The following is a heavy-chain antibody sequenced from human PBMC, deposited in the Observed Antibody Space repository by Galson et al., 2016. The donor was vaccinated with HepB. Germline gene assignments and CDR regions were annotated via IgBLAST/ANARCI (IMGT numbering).Heavy chain of an antibody. CDR2: INRDGTST. J-gene: IGHJ4*02. Sequence: SLRLSCAASGFTFSSFWMHWVRQTPGKGLVWVSHINRDGTSTEYADSVRGRFIISRDNARNTLYLPMNSLRAEDTALYYCVRDFEGRDAVWGQGTLVTVSS. D-gene: IGHD2-2*01. V-gene: IGHV3-74*01. CDR1: GFTFSSFW. CDR3: VRDFEGRDAV.